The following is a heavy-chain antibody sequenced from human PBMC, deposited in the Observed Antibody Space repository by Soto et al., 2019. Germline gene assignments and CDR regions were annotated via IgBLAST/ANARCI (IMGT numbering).Heavy chain of an antibody. J-gene: IGHJ6*03. Sequence: QLQLQESGPGLVKPSETLSLTCTVSGGSIISTSYYWAWIRQPPGKGLEWIGSIHYSGSTYYNPAPRRRVTMSVDTSKNQFSLKLSSVTAADTSVYYCARHGYYYGSGNDRGVWGKGTTVTVSS. D-gene: IGHD3-10*01. V-gene: IGHV4-39*01. CDR3: ARHGYYYGSGNDRGV. CDR1: GGSIISTSYY. CDR2: IHYSGST.